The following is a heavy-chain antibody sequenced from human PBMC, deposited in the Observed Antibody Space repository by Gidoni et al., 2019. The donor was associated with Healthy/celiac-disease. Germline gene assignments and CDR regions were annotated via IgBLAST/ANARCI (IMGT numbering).Heavy chain of an antibody. D-gene: IGHD3-22*01. Sequence: EVQLLESGGGLVQPGGSLRLSCAASGFTFSSYAMSWVRQAPGKGLEWVSAISGSGGSTYYADSVKGRFTISRDNSKNTLYLQMNSLRAEDTAVYYCAKGTYYYDSSGYFARNYYYYYGMDVWGQGTTVTVSS. CDR1: GFTFSSYA. J-gene: IGHJ6*02. CDR3: AKGTYYYDSSGYFARNYYYYYGMDV. V-gene: IGHV3-23*01. CDR2: ISGSGGST.